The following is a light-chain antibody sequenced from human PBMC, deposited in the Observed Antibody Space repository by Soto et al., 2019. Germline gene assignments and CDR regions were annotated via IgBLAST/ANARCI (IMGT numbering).Light chain of an antibody. CDR1: SSDVGSYNL. V-gene: IGLV2-23*01. Sequence: QSALTQPASVSGSPGQSITISCTGTSSDVGSYNLVSWYQQHPGKAPKLMIYXXXKXXXXXXNXXXGSKSGNTASLTISGLQAEDXADYYCCSYAGSSTWVFGGGTKVTVL. CDR2: XXX. CDR3: CSYAGSSTWV. J-gene: IGLJ3*02.